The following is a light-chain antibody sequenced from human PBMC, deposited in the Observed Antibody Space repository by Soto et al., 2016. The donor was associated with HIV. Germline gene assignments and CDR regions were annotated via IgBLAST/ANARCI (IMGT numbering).Light chain of an antibody. Sequence: SYELTQSPSVSVAPGKTARIACGRNNIGSKSVHWYQQKPGQAPVLVVYDDSDRPSGIPERFSGSNSGNTATLTISRVEAGDEADYCCQVWDSSSDHPVFGGGTKLTVL. CDR3: QVWDSSSDHPV. CDR2: DDS. CDR1: NIGSKS. V-gene: IGLV3-21*03. J-gene: IGLJ2*01.